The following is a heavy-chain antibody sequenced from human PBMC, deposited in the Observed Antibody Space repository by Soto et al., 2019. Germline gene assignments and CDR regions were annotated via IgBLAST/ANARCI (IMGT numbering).Heavy chain of an antibody. J-gene: IGHJ6*02. D-gene: IGHD5-12*01. V-gene: IGHV5-10-1*01. CDR2: IDPSDSYT. CDR3: ARHLDGYNHYYYYGMDV. Sequence: PGESLKIPCKGPGYSFTSYWISWVRQMPGKGLEWMGRIDPSDSYTNYSPSFQGHVTISADKSISTAYLQWSSLKASDTAMYYCARHLDGYNHYYYYGMDVWGQGTTVTVSS. CDR1: GYSFTSYW.